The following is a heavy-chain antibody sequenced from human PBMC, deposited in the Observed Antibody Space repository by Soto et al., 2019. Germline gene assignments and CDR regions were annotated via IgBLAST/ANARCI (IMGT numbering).Heavy chain of an antibody. CDR3: ARDPKLLTYYYGSGTQGHWFDP. J-gene: IGHJ5*02. CDR2: INAGNGNT. Sequence: ASVKVSCKASGYTFTSYAMHWVRQAPGQRLEWMGWINAGNGNTKYSQKFQGRVTITRDTSASTAYMELSSLRSEDTAVYYCARDPKLLTYYYGSGTQGHWFDPWGQGTLVTVSS. CDR1: GYTFTSYA. V-gene: IGHV1-3*01. D-gene: IGHD3-10*01.